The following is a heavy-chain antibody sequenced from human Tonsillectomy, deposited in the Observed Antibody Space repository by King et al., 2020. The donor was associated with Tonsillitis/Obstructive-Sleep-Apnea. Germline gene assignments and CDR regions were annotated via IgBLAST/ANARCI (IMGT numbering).Heavy chain of an antibody. CDR1: GGTFSSYA. J-gene: IGHJ5*02. Sequence: VQLVQSGAEVKKPGSSVKVSCKASGGTFSSYAISWVRQAPGQGLEWMGGIIPIFGTANYAQKFQGRVTITADESTSTAYMELSSLRSEDTAVYYCARWSGHQYSGSYRRLWFDPWGQGTLVTVSS. D-gene: IGHD1-26*01. CDR3: ARWSGHQYSGSYRRLWFDP. CDR2: IIPIFGTA. V-gene: IGHV1-69*01.